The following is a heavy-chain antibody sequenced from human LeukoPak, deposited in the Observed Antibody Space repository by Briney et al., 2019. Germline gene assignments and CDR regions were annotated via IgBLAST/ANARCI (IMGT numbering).Heavy chain of an antibody. D-gene: IGHD6-19*01. Sequence: SETLSLTCAVYGGSFSGYYWSWIRQPPGKGLEWIGEINHSGSTNYNPSLKSRVTISVDTSKNQFSLKLSSVTAADTAVYYCARAYGYSIGWYFYFDYWGQGTLVTVSS. J-gene: IGHJ4*02. CDR3: ARAYGYSIGWYFYFDY. V-gene: IGHV4-34*01. CDR2: INHSGST. CDR1: GGSFSGYY.